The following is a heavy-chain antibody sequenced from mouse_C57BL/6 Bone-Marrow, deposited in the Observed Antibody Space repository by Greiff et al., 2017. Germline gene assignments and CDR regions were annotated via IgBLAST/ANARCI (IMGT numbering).Heavy chain of an antibody. Sequence: VQLQQPGAELVKPGASVKLSCKASGYTFTSYWMHWVKQRPGQGLEWIGMIHPNSGSTNYNEKFKSKATLTVDKSSSTAYMQLSSLTSEDSAVYYCARSRELSRSNLFAYWGQGTLVTVSA. J-gene: IGHJ3*01. V-gene: IGHV1-64*01. CDR1: GYTFTSYW. CDR2: IHPNSGST. D-gene: IGHD2-5*01. CDR3: ARSRELSRSNLFAY.